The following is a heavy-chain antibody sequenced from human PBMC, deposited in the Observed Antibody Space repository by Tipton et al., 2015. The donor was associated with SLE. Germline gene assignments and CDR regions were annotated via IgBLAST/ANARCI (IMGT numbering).Heavy chain of an antibody. CDR1: GGSISSGHNY. Sequence: TLSLTCTVSGGSISSGHNYWTWIRQPAGKELEWIGRIYSRGSTNSNPSLQSRVTMSLDPSNNQFSLKLSSVTAADTAVYYCARHDYDDNGYYQRFFDTWGQGTLVTVSS. J-gene: IGHJ4*02. CDR2: IYSRGST. D-gene: IGHD3-22*01. V-gene: IGHV4-61*02. CDR3: ARHDYDDNGYYQRFFDT.